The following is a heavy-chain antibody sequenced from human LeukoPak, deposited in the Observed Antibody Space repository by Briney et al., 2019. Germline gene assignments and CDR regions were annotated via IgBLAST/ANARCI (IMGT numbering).Heavy chain of an antibody. CDR1: GFTFSDYY. CDR3: ARTTVVTEGFDY. D-gene: IGHD4-23*01. J-gene: IGHJ4*02. Sequence: GGSLRLSCAASGFTFSDYYMTWVRQAPGKGLEWLSYITNRGDTVFYADSVKGRFAVSRDNAKNSLYLQMNSLRAEDTAVYYCARTTVVTEGFDYWGQGTLVTVSS. CDR2: ITNRGDTV. V-gene: IGHV3-11*04.